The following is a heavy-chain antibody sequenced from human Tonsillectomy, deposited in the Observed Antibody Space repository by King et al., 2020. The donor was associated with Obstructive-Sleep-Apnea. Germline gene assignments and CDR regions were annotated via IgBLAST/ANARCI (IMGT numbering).Heavy chain of an antibody. CDR3: TTDPGDYPDY. Sequence: VQLVESGGGLVKPGESLRLSCAASGLTFANAWMSWVRQTSGKGLEGVGRIKSKVDGGTTDYAAPVTGRFTISRDDLRNTLYLQMTSLMIEDSAVYYCTTDPGDYPDYWGQGTLVTVSS. V-gene: IGHV3-15*01. CDR1: GLTFANAW. CDR2: IKSKVDGGTT. D-gene: IGHD4-17*01. J-gene: IGHJ4*02.